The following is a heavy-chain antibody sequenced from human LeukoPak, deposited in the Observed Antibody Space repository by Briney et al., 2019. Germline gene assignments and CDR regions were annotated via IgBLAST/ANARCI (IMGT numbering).Heavy chain of an antibody. D-gene: IGHD5-18*01. V-gene: IGHV3-30*18. CDR1: GFTFSSCG. J-gene: IGHJ4*02. CDR2: ISSDGRNT. Sequence: GSLRLSCAASGFTFSSCGMHWVRQAPGKGLEWVAVISSDGRNTYYADSVKGRFTISRDNSKNTLYLQMNSLRGEDTAVYYCAKPVSVDTAMVPCDYWGQGTLVTVSS. CDR3: AKPVSVDTAMVPCDY.